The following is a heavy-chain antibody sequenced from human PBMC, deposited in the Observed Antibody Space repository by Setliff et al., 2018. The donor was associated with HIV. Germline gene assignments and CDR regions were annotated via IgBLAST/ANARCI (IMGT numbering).Heavy chain of an antibody. CDR3: ASITGSTIDY. CDR2: INHSGST. Sequence: PSETLSLTCAVYGGSFSGYYWSWIRQPPGKGLEWIGEINHSGSTNYNPSLKSRVTISVDTSKNQFSLKLSSVTAADTAVYYCASITGSTIDYWGQGTTVTVSS. D-gene: IGHD1-7*01. CDR1: GGSFSGYY. J-gene: IGHJ4*03. V-gene: IGHV4-34*01.